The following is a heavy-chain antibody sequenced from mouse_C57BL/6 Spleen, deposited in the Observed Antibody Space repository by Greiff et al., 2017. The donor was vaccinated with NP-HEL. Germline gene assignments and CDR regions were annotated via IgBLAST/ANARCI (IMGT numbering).Heavy chain of an antibody. CDR2: IDPETGGT. CDR1: GYTFTDYE. Sequence: VQLQQSGAELVRPGASVTLSCKASGYTFTDYEMHWVKQTPVHGLEWIGAIDPETGGTAYNQKFKGKAILTADKSSSTAYMELRSLTSEDSAVYYCTRGGLGRGFAYWGQGTLVTVSA. J-gene: IGHJ3*01. D-gene: IGHD4-1*01. CDR3: TRGGLGRGFAY. V-gene: IGHV1-15*01.